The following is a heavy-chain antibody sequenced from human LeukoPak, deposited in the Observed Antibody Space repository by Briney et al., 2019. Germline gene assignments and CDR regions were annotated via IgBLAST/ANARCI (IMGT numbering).Heavy chain of an antibody. V-gene: IGHV4-4*07. CDR2: IYTSGST. J-gene: IGHJ4*02. CDR1: GGSISSYY. CDR3: ARSISSPGTFDY. D-gene: IGHD6-6*01. Sequence: KSSETLSLTCTVSGGSISSYYWSWIRQPAGKGLEWLGRIYTSGSTSYNPSLKSRVSMSVDTSKSQFSLNLSSVTAADTAVYYCARSISSPGTFDYWGQGTLVTVSS.